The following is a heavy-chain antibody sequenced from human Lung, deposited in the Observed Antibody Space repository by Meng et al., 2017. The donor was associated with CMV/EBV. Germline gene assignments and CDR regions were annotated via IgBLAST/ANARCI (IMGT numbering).Heavy chain of an antibody. Sequence: QVQREGCVPGLVKPSQTLSLTCTVSGGSISSGGYYWSWIRQHPGKGLEWIGYIHSSGSTYYNPSLRSRLTISVDTSMNQFSLKLSSVTAADTAVYYCARASYGSGSPLGESWFDPWGQGTLVTVSS. J-gene: IGHJ5*02. CDR2: IHSSGST. CDR1: GGSISSGGYY. CDR3: ARASYGSGSPLGESWFDP. D-gene: IGHD3-10*01. V-gene: IGHV4-31*03.